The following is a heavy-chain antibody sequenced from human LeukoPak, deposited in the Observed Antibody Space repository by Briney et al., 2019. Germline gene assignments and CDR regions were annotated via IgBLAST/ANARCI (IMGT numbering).Heavy chain of an antibody. D-gene: IGHD6-19*01. CDR2: INPDGTTT. CDR3: ARVSIGWYSFDY. CDR1: GFTFSSYW. J-gene: IGHJ4*02. Sequence: GGSLRLSCAASGFTFSSYWMSWVRQAPGKGLVWVSRINPDGTTTSYADSVKGRFTISRDNAKDTVYLQMNSLRAEDTAVYYCARVSIGWYSFDYWGQGTLVTVSS. V-gene: IGHV3-74*01.